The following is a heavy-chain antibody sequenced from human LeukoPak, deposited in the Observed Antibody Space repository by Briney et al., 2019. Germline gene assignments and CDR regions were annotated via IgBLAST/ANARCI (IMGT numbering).Heavy chain of an antibody. V-gene: IGHV4-59*01. Sequence: PSETLSLTCTVSGGSISDYYWNWIRQPPGKGLEWIGYIYYSGSTNYNPSLKSRVTISVDTSKNQFSLNLSSVTAADTAVYYCAGGTNLVYWGQGTLVTVSS. CDR3: AGGTNLVY. J-gene: IGHJ4*02. D-gene: IGHD3-16*01. CDR2: IYYSGST. CDR1: GGSISDYY.